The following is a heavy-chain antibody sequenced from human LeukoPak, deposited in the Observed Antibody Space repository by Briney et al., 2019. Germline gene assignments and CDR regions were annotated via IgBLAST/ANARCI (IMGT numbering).Heavy chain of an antibody. D-gene: IGHD2-2*01. CDR3: ARGGLYCSSTSCYPEGLY. CDR1: GYSFTSYD. Sequence: ASVKVSCKASGYSFTSYDINWVRQATGQGREWMGWMNPNSGNTGYVQKFQGRVTMTRNTSISTVYMELSSLRSEDTAVYYCARGGLYCSSTSCYPEGLYWGQGTLVTVSS. V-gene: IGHV1-8*01. CDR2: MNPNSGNT. J-gene: IGHJ4*02.